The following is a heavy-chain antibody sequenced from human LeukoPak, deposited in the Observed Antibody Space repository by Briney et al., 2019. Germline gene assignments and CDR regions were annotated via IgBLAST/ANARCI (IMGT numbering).Heavy chain of an antibody. CDR2: ISAYNGNT. CDR1: GYTFTSYG. J-gene: IGHJ4*02. D-gene: IGHD3-9*01. V-gene: IGHV1-18*01. Sequence: ASVKVSCKASGYTFTSYGISWVRQAPGQGLEWMGWISAYNGNTNYAQKLQGRVTMTTDTSTSTAYMELRSLRSDDTAVYYCASYDILTGYSDYWGQGTLVTVSS. CDR3: ASYDILTGYSDY.